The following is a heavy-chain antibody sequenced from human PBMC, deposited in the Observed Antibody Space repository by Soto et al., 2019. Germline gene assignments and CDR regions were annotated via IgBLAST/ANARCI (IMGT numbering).Heavy chain of an antibody. J-gene: IGHJ6*02. D-gene: IGHD6-19*01. V-gene: IGHV1-2*02. CDR3: ATNSGKYSSAWQKLDV. Sequence: ASVKVSCKASGYTFTDYHVHWVRQAPGQGLEWMGWINPYNGATNYAQKFQGRVSLTRDTSISTAHLELNSLKSDDTAMYYCATNSGKYSSAWQKLDVWGQGTTVTVSS. CDR2: INPYNGAT. CDR1: GYTFTDYH.